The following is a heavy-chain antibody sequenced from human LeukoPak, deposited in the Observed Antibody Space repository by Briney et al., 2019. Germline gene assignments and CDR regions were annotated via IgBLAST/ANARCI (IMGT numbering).Heavy chain of an antibody. CDR2: INTHTGNP. Sequence: EASVKVSCKSYGYTFTNEPLNWVRQAPGQGLEWMEWINTHTGNPTYAQGFTGRFVFSLDTSVSTAHLQITNLKTDDTAVYYCARGRPLWDLWGQGTLVTVSS. CDR3: ARGRPLWDL. CDR1: GYTFTNEP. J-gene: IGHJ4*02. V-gene: IGHV7-4-1*02. D-gene: IGHD5-18*01.